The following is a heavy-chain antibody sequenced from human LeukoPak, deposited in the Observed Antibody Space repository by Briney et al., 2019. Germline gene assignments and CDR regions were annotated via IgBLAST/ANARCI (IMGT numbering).Heavy chain of an antibody. CDR3: ARDFSYYYYMDV. D-gene: IGHD2/OR15-2a*01. CDR2: ISSSSSTI. J-gene: IGHJ6*03. V-gene: IGHV3-48*01. Sequence: GGSLRLSCAASGFTFSSYSMNWVRQAPGKGLEWVSYISSSSSTIYYADSVKGRFTISRDNAKNSLYLQMNSLRAEDTAVYYCARDFSYYYYMDVWGKGTTVTVSS. CDR1: GFTFSSYS.